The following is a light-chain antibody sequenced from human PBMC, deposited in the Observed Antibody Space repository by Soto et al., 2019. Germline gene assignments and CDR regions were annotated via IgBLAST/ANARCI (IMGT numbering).Light chain of an antibody. CDR2: ATS. Sequence: DIQITQSPSSLSSSVGDTVTITCRSSQDVGRWLSWYQQKPGKAPKILIFATSTLQSGVPSRFSGSGSGTDSTLTITSLQSEDFATYYCQQARSCPVTFGQGTRLEIK. CDR1: QDVGRW. V-gene: IGKV1D-12*01. CDR3: QQARSCPVT. J-gene: IGKJ5*01.